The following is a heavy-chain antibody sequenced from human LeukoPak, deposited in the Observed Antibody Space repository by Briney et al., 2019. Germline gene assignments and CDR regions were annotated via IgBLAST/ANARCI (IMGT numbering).Heavy chain of an antibody. J-gene: IGHJ4*02. V-gene: IGHV1-69*13. CDR2: IIPIFGTS. D-gene: IGHD5-18*01. CDR1: GGTFSSYA. Sequence: SVKVSCKASGGTFSSYAINWVRQAPGQGLEWMGGIIPIFGTSNYAHKFQGRVTITADESTSTVYMELSSLRSDDTAIYYCAFEGYNYGYNWGQGTLVTVSS. CDR3: AFEGYNYGYN.